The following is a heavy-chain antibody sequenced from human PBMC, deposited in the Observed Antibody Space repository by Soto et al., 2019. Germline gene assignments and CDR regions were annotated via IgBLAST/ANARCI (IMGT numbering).Heavy chain of an antibody. V-gene: IGHV4-61*01. Sequence: QVQLQESGPGLVKPSETLSLTCTVSGGSVSSGSYYWSWIRQPPGKGLEWIGYIYYSGSTNYNPSLKSRVTISVDTSKNQFSLKLSSVTAADTAVYYCAREENFIAYGDYVGWFDPWGQGTLVTVSS. D-gene: IGHD4-17*01. CDR3: AREENFIAYGDYVGWFDP. CDR2: IYYSGST. J-gene: IGHJ5*02. CDR1: GGSVSSGSYY.